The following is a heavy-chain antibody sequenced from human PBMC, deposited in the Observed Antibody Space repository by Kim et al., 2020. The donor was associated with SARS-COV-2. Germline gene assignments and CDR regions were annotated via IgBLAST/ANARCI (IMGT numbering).Heavy chain of an antibody. CDR1: GYTFTTYY. CDR3: ARVGIPASGKGWFDP. V-gene: IGHV1-46*01. Sequence: ASVKVSCKASGYTFTTYYIHWVQQAPGQGLEWMGIINPNAGSTSYAQKFQGRVTMTRDTSTTTVYMELSSLRSEDTAVYYCARVGIPASGKGWFDPWGQG. D-gene: IGHD6-13*01. J-gene: IGHJ5*02. CDR2: INPNAGST.